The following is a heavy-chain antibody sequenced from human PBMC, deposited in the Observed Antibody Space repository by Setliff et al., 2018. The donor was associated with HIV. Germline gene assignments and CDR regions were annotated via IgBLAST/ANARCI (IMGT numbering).Heavy chain of an antibody. Sequence: SETLSLTCTVSGGSISSGGYYWSWIRQHPGKGLEWIGYIYYSGSTNYQPSLKSRVTISVDTSKNQFSLQLNSATAADTAVYFCARTRAPYFFDFWGQGAQVTVSS. D-gene: IGHD1-26*01. V-gene: IGHV4-61*08. CDR3: ARTRAPYFFDF. CDR1: GGSISSGGYY. J-gene: IGHJ4*02. CDR2: IYYSGST.